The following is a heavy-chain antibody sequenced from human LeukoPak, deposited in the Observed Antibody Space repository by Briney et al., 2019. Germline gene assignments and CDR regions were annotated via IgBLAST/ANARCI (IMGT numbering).Heavy chain of an antibody. CDR3: AKYDFWSGYYGY. V-gene: IGHV4-59*01. Sequence: PSETLSLTCTVSGGSISSFYWSWIRQSPGQGLEWIGYIYYSGNTNYNPSLKSRVTISVDTSKSQFSLKLTSVTAADTAVYYCAKYDFWSGYYGYWGQGTLVTVSS. J-gene: IGHJ4*02. D-gene: IGHD3-3*01. CDR1: GGSISSFY. CDR2: IYYSGNT.